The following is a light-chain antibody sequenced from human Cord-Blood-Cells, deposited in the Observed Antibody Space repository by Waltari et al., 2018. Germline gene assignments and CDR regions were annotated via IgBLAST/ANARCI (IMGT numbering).Light chain of an antibody. V-gene: IGLV2-8*01. Sequence: QSALTQPPSASGSPGQSVTISCTGTSSDVGGYNYVSWYQQHPGKAPKLRIYEVSKRPAGDPDLFAGSKSGNTASLTVSGLQAEDEAEYDCSSYAGSNNFVFGTGTKVTVL. CDR1: SSDVGGYNY. CDR3: SSYAGSNNFV. CDR2: EVS. J-gene: IGLJ1*01.